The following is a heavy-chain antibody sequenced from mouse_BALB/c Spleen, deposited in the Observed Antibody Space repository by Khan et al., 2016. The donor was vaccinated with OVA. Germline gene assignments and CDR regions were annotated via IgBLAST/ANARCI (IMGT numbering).Heavy chain of an antibody. CDR2: ISYSGNT. D-gene: IGHD1-1*01. CDR1: GYSITSDYA. V-gene: IGHV3-2*02. J-gene: IGHJ2*01. CDR3: ARVYGGDFDY. Sequence: EVQLQELGPGLVKPSQSLSFTCTVTGYSITSDYAWNWIRQFPGNKLEWMGFISYSGNTNYNPSLKSRISITRDTSKNQFFLQLNSVTTEDTATYYCARVYGGDFDYWGQGTTLTVSS.